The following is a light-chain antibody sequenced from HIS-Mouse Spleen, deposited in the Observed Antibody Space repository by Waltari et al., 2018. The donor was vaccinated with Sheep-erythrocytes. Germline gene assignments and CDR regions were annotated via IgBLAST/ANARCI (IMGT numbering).Light chain of an antibody. J-gene: IGLJ3*02. CDR3: SSYTSSSTV. Sequence: QSALTQPASVSGSPGQSIPISCPGTCRAHGRYKYAPWYQQHPGKAPKLMIYDVSNRPSGVSNRFSGSKSGNTASLTISGLQAEDEADYSCSSYTSSSTVFGGGTKRTVL. CDR1: CRAHGRYKY. V-gene: IGLV2-14*03. CDR2: DVS.